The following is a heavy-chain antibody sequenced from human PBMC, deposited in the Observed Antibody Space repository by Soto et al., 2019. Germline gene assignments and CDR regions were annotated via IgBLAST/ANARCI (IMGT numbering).Heavy chain of an antibody. CDR3: AKDGRGSGSHYNSFGY. CDR2: IYSTGST. Sequence: VPVVECGGGLIPPGGSLKLSCAVSGFTVGHNYMRCVRQAPGKGLECVSLIYSTGSTKYADSVKGRFTVSRDNAKNPLYLQMNSLRAEDTAVYYCAKDGRGSGSHYNSFGYWGQGTLVTVSS. D-gene: IGHD3-10*01. CDR1: GFTVGHNY. V-gene: IGHV3-53*01. J-gene: IGHJ4*02.